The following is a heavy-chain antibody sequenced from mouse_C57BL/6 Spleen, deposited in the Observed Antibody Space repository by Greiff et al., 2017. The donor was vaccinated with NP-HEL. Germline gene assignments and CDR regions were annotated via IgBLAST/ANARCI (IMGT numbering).Heavy chain of an antibody. Sequence: QVQLQQSGAELARPGASVKLSCKASGYTFTSYGISWVKQRTGQGLEWIGEIYPRSGNTYYNEKFKGKATLTADKSSSTAYMGLRSLTSEDSAVYFCASDYGSSYSWYFDYWGQGTTLTVSS. V-gene: IGHV1-81*01. J-gene: IGHJ2*01. D-gene: IGHD1-1*01. CDR3: ASDYGSSYSWYFDY. CDR2: IYPRSGNT. CDR1: GYTFTSYG.